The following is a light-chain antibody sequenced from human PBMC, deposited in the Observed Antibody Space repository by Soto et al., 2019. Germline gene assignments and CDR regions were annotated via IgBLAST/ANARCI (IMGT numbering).Light chain of an antibody. CDR3: SSSSGRSYIVL. V-gene: IGLV2-14*03. Sequence: QSALTQPASVSGSPGQSIAISCTGTASDVDGYGNLSWYQQHPGRAPKLIIYDVNYRPSGVSDRFSASKSGNTASLTISGLQSEDEADYYCSSSSGRSYIVLFGGGTKLTVL. CDR2: DVN. J-gene: IGLJ2*01. CDR1: ASDVDGYGN.